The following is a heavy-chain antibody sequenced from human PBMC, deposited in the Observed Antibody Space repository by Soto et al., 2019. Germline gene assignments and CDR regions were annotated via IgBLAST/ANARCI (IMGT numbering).Heavy chain of an antibody. V-gene: IGHV3-23*01. Sequence: EVQLLESGGGLVQPGGSLRLSCAASGFTFTSYAMSWVRQAPGKGLEWVSAISGSGGSTYYADSVKGRFTISRDNSKNTLFLQMNSLRAEDTAVYYCAKVPHYYYYIDVWGKGTTVTVSS. CDR1: GFTFTSYA. CDR3: AKVPHYYYYIDV. J-gene: IGHJ6*03. CDR2: ISGSGGST.